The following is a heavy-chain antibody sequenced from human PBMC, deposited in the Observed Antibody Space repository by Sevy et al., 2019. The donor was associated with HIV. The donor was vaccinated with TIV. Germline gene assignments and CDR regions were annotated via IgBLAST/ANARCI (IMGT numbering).Heavy chain of an antibody. V-gene: IGHV3-64D*06. CDR3: VKDQARYYDFWSGYYYFDY. D-gene: IGHD3-3*01. CDR1: GFTFSSYA. Sequence: GGSLRLSCSASGFTFSSYAMHWVRQAPGKGLEYVSAISSNGGSTYYADSVKGRFTISRDNSKNTLYLQMSSLRAEDTAVYYCVKDQARYYDFWSGYYYFDYWGRGTLVTVSS. CDR2: ISSNGGST. J-gene: IGHJ4*02.